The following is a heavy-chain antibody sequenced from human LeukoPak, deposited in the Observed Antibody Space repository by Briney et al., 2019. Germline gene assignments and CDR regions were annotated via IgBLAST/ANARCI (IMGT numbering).Heavy chain of an antibody. CDR2: IYHSGST. CDR1: GYSIGSGYY. Sequence: PSETLSLTCTVSGYSIGSGYYWGWIRPPPGKGLEWIGTIYHSGSTYYNPSLNSRVTISVDTSKKHFSLKLTSVTAADTAVYYCARGAPPQNWGQGTLVTVSS. V-gene: IGHV4-38-2*02. J-gene: IGHJ4*02. CDR3: ARGAPPQN.